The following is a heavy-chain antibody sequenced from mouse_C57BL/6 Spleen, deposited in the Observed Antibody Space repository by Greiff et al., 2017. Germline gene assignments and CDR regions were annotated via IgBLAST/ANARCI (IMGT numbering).Heavy chain of an antibody. CDR1: GYSFTGYF. CDR3: ARGDYGNYAMDY. J-gene: IGHJ4*01. Sequence: EVQLQQSGPELVKPGDSVKISCKASGYSFTGYFMNWVMQSHGKSLEWIGRINPYNGDTFYNQKFKGKATLTVDKSSSTAHMELRSLTSEDSAVYDCARGDYGNYAMDYWGQGTSVTVSS. D-gene: IGHD2-1*01. V-gene: IGHV1-20*01. CDR2: INPYNGDT.